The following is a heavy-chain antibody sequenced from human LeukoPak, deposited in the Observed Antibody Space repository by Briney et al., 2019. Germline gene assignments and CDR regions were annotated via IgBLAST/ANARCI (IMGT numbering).Heavy chain of an antibody. CDR1: GGSISSGSYY. D-gene: IGHD5-12*01. J-gene: IGHJ4*02. V-gene: IGHV4-61*02. CDR2: IYTSGST. Sequence: SQTLSLTCTVSGGSISSGSYYWSWIRQPAGKGLEWIWRIYTSGSTNYNPSLNSRVTISVDTSKNQFSLTLSSVTAADTAVYYCARARGYSGYDLFDYWGQGTLVTVSS. CDR3: ARARGYSGYDLFDY.